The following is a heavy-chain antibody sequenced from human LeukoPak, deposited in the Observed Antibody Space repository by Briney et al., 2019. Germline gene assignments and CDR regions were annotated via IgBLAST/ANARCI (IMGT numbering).Heavy chain of an antibody. D-gene: IGHD5-18*01. Sequence: GGSLRLSCAASGFTFSSYAVHWVRQAPGKGLEWVAVISYDGSNKYYADSVKGRFTISRDNSKNTLYLQMNSLRAEDTAVYYCARDHLDRGYSYGPDYWGQGTLVTVSS. CDR1: GFTFSSYA. J-gene: IGHJ4*02. V-gene: IGHV3-30-3*01. CDR2: ISYDGSNK. CDR3: ARDHLDRGYSYGPDY.